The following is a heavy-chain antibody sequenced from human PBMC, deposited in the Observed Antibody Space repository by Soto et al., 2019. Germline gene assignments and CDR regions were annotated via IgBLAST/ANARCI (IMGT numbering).Heavy chain of an antibody. J-gene: IGHJ6*02. D-gene: IGHD1-26*01. V-gene: IGHV3-23*01. CDR2: IGESGTPT. CDR3: ARYILRVRYYGMDV. Sequence: GGSLRLSCAASGFTFRSYAMKWVRQGPGKGLEWVSRIGESGTPTYYADAVRGRFTISRDNSGNTLFLEMYSLRAEDTAVYYRARYILRVRYYGMDVWGQGTTVTVSS. CDR1: GFTFRSYA.